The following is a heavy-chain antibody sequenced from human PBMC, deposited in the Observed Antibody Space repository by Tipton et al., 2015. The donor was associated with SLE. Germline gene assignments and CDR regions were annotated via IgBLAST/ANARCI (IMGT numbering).Heavy chain of an antibody. CDR2: INPSDGST. J-gene: IGHJ4*02. Sequence: QVQLVQSGAEVKKPGASVKVSCKASGYTVTRYYMHWVRQAPGQGLEWMGIINPSDGSTTYARRFQGRVTMTRDTSTNTVYMELSSLRSEDTAVYYCARDPKYWGQGTLVIVSS. V-gene: IGHV1-46*01. CDR1: GYTVTRYY. CDR3: ARDPKY.